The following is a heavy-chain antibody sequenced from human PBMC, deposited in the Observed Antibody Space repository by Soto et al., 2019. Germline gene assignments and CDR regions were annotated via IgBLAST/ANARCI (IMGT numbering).Heavy chain of an antibody. V-gene: IGHV1-18*01. Sequence: ASLKVSCKASGYTFTNYDINWVRQAPGQGLEWMGWISPFNGNTNYGQTLQGRVTLTTDTSTSTVYMELRSLRSDDTAVYYCARDQSFDRSYYYGIDVWGQGTTVTVSS. CDR1: GYTFTNYD. D-gene: IGHD3-10*01. J-gene: IGHJ6*02. CDR3: ARDQSFDRSYYYGIDV. CDR2: ISPFNGNT.